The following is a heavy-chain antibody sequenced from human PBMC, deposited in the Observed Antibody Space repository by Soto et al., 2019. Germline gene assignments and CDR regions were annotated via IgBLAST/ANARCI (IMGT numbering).Heavy chain of an antibody. CDR3: ATAQPPYYYGMDV. CDR2: ISGSGSKT. J-gene: IGHJ6*02. CDR1: GFTFSTYA. V-gene: IGHV3-23*01. Sequence: GGSLRLSCVASGFTFSTYAMSWVRQAPGKGLEWVSSISGSGSKTYYADSVKGRFTISRDDSKNTLYLQMNSLRAEDTAVYYCATAQPPYYYGMDVWGQGTTVTVSS. D-gene: IGHD2-21*02.